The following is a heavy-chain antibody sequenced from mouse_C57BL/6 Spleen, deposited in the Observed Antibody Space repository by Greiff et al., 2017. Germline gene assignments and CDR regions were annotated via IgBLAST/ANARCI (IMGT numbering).Heavy chain of an antibody. CDR1: GYSITSGYY. D-gene: IGHD2-2*01. J-gene: IGHJ1*03. V-gene: IGHV3-6*01. CDR2: ISYDGSN. Sequence: VQLKESGPGLVKPSQSLSLTCSVTGYSITSGYYWNWIRQFPGNKLEWMGYISYDGSNNYNPSLKNRISITRDTSKNQFFLKLNSVTTEDTATYYCARGGYGGVGWYFEVWGTGTTVTVSS. CDR3: ARGGYGGVGWYFEV.